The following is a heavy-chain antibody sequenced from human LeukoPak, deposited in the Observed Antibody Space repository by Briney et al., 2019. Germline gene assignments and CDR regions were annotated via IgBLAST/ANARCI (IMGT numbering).Heavy chain of an antibody. CDR1: GFTVSNAW. V-gene: IGHV3-15*01. Sequence: GGSLRLSCAASGFTVSNAWMSWVRQAPGKGLEWVGRIKSKTDGETTDYAAPVKGRFTISRDDSKNTLYLQMSSLKTEDTAVYYCTTVYSDSSGYYFNYCDYWGQGTLVTVST. CDR3: TTVYSDSSGYYFNYCDY. D-gene: IGHD3-22*01. J-gene: IGHJ4*02. CDR2: IKSKTDGETT.